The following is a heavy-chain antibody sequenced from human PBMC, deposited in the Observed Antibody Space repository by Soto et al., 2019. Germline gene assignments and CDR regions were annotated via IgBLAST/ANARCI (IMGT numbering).Heavy chain of an antibody. CDR1: GFTFGDYA. CDR2: IRSKAYGGTT. Sequence: PGGSLRLSCTASGFTFGDYAMSWVPQAPGKGMEWVGFIRSKAYGGTTEYAASVKGRFTISRDDSKSIAYLQMNSLETEDTAVYYCTRQIAVAGTSYFDYWGQGTLVTVSS. J-gene: IGHJ4*02. D-gene: IGHD6-19*01. V-gene: IGHV3-49*04. CDR3: TRQIAVAGTSYFDY.